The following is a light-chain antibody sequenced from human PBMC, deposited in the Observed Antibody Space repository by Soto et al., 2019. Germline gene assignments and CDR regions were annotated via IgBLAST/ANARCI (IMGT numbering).Light chain of an antibody. CDR3: CSYAGRSTPVV. V-gene: IGLV2-23*02. CDR2: EVS. CDR1: SSDVGSYNL. Sequence: QSVLTQPASVSGSPGQSITISCTGTSSDVGSYNLVSWYQQHPGKAPKLMIYEVSKRPSGVSNRFSGSKSGNTASLTISGLQAEDEADYYCCSYAGRSTPVVFGGGTKPTVL. J-gene: IGLJ2*01.